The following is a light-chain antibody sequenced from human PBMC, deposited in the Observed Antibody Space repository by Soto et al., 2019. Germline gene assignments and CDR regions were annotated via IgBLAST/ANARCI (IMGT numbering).Light chain of an antibody. CDR3: QQYNKWPPVT. CDR2: GAS. J-gene: IGKJ4*01. V-gene: IGKV3-15*01. CDR1: QSVSSN. Sequence: EIVMTQSPATLSVSPGERATLSCRASQSVSSNLAWYQQKPGQAPRLLIHGASTRATGIPARFSGSGSGTEFTLTISSLQPEDFAVYYCQQYNKWPPVTFGGGTKVDIK.